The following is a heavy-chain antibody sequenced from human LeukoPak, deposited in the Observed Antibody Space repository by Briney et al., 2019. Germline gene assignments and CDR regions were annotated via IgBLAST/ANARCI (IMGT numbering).Heavy chain of an antibody. CDR3: ARESYPIDY. J-gene: IGHJ4*02. CDR1: GFTFSSYS. V-gene: IGHV3-48*01. Sequence: GGSLRLSCAASGFTFSSYSMNWVRQAPGKELEWVSYISSSSSTIYYADSVKGRFTISGDNAKNSLYLQMNSLRAEDTAVYYCARESYPIDYWGQGTLVTVSS. CDR2: ISSSSSTI. D-gene: IGHD5-18*01.